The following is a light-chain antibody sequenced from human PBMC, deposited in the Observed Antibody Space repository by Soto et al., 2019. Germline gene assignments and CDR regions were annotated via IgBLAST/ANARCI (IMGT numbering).Light chain of an antibody. J-gene: IGKJ1*01. Sequence: DIQMTQSPSSLAASVGDIVTITCRASQNIDTYLNWYLQKPGQAPKLLIYSAYSLQSGVSTRFSGDGSGTDFTLTISSLHPEDFATYYCQQSYNFPRTFGQGTTV. CDR1: QNIDTY. CDR3: QQSYNFPRT. CDR2: SAY. V-gene: IGKV1-39*01.